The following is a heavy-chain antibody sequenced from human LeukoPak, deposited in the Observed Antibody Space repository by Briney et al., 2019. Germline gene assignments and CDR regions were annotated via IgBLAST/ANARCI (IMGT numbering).Heavy chain of an antibody. V-gene: IGHV4-39*07. Sequence: SETLSLTCTVSGGSVSSGSYYWSWIRQPPGKGLEWIGEINHSGSTNYNPSLKCRVTISVDTSKNQFSLKLSSVTAADTAVYYCARGLWRRWLNWGQGTLVTVSS. CDR2: INHSGST. J-gene: IGHJ4*02. D-gene: IGHD4-23*01. CDR3: ARGLWRRWLN. CDR1: GGSVSSGSYY.